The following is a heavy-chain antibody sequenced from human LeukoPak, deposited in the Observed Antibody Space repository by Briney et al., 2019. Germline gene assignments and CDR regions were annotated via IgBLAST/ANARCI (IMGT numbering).Heavy chain of an antibody. V-gene: IGHV5-51*01. CDR3: ARQYEGGPAY. D-gene: IGHD2-15*01. CDR1: GYRFSDYW. CDR2: IYPDDSDT. Sequence: GESLKISCKASGYRFSDYWIGWVRQMPGKGLEWMGIIYPDDSDTRYSPSFQGQVTISADKSIGTAYLQWSTLKASDTAIYYCARQYEGGPAYWGQGTLVTVSS. J-gene: IGHJ4*02.